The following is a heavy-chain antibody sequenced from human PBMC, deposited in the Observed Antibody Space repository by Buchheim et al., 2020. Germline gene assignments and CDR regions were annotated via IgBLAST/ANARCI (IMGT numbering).Heavy chain of an antibody. V-gene: IGHV4-39*01. D-gene: IGHD3-10*01. CDR1: GGSISSTNYY. Sequence: QLQLQESGPGLVKPSETLSLTCTVSGGSISSTNYYWGWIRQSPGKGLEWIGSRSQRGTTYHNPSLKRRVTISVDRSKNQFSLRLSSVTAADTAVYYCASWFGIPYTWFDPWGQGIL. J-gene: IGHJ5*02. CDR2: RSQRGTT. CDR3: ASWFGIPYTWFDP.